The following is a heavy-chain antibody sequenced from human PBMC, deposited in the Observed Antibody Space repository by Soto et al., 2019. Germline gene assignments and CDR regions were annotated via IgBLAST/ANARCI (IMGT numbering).Heavy chain of an antibody. CDR1: GFTFSIYS. J-gene: IGHJ3*02. Sequence: GGSPRLDYAASGFTFSIYSMNWVRQAPGKGLEWVSYISSSSSTIYYADSVKGRFTISRDNAKNSLYLQMNSLRAEDTAVYYCARARYGDYDAFDIWGQGTMV. CDR2: ISSSSSTI. CDR3: ARARYGDYDAFDI. V-gene: IGHV3-48*01. D-gene: IGHD4-17*01.